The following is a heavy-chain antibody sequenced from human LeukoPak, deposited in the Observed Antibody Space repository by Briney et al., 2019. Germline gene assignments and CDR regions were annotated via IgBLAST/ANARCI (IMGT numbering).Heavy chain of an antibody. CDR3: AKGLYSSSP. D-gene: IGHD6-13*01. J-gene: IGHJ5*02. Sequence: PGGSLRLSCAASGFTFSSYGMHWVRQAPGKGLEWVAIISYDGSNLDYADSVKGRFTISRDNSKNTLYLQMNSLRVEDTALYCCAKGLYSSSPWGQGTLVTVSS. CDR2: ISYDGSNL. V-gene: IGHV3-30-3*01. CDR1: GFTFSSYG.